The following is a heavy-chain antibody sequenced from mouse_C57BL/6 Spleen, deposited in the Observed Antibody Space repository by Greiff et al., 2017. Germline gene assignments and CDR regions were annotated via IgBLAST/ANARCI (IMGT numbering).Heavy chain of an antibody. CDR1: GFNIKNTY. J-gene: IGHJ1*03. Sequence: EVKVVESVAELVRPGASVKLSCTASGFNIKNTYMHWVKQRPEQGLEWIGRIDPANGNTKYAPKFQGKATITADTSSNTAYLQLSSLTSEDTAIYYCASPYGNHWYFDVWGTGTTVTVSS. V-gene: IGHV14-3*01. CDR3: ASPYGNHWYFDV. CDR2: IDPANGNT. D-gene: IGHD2-1*01.